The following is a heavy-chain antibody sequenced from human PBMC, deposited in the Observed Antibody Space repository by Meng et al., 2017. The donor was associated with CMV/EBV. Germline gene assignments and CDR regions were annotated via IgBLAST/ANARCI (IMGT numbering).Heavy chain of an antibody. CDR1: GFTFSSYG. J-gene: IGHJ4*02. CDR3: ARSPVVRYCSSTSCSTFLDY. CDR2: IRYDGSNK. D-gene: IGHD2-2*01. Sequence: GESLKISCAASGFTFSSYGMHWVRQAPGKGLEWVAFIRYDGSNKYYADSVKGRFTISRDNAKNSLYLQMNSLRAEDTPMYYCARSPVVRYCSSTSCSTFLDYWGQGTLVTVSS. V-gene: IGHV3-30*02.